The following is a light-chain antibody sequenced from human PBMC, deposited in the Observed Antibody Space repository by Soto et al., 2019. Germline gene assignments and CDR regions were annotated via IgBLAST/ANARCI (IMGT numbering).Light chain of an antibody. J-gene: IGKJ1*01. CDR3: QQYNSWPET. V-gene: IGKV3-15*01. CDR1: QSISSS. CDR2: DAS. Sequence: EIVMTQSPATLSVSPGERATRSCRASQSISSSLAWYQQKRGQAPRLLVYDASTRATGVPARFSGSGSGTEFTLTISSLQSEDFAVYYCQQYNSWPETFGQGTKVDI.